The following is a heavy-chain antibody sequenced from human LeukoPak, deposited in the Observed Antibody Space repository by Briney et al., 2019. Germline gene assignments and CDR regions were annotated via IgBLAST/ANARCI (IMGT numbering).Heavy chain of an antibody. V-gene: IGHV1-46*01. Sequence: ASVKVSCKASGYTFTSYYMHWVRQAPGQGLEWMGIINPSGGSTSYAQKFQGRVTMTRDTSTSTVYMELNSLRAEDTAVYYCARTQHDFWSGISNHYYYYYMDVWGKGTTVTVSS. CDR2: INPSGGST. D-gene: IGHD3-3*01. CDR3: ARTQHDFWSGISNHYYYYYMDV. J-gene: IGHJ6*03. CDR1: GYTFTSYY.